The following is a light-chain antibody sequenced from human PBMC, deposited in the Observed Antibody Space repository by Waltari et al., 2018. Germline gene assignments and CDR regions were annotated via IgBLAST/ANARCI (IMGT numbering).Light chain of an antibody. CDR1: RGPTSYP. Sequence: QLVLTQSPPPPSPLAPPVTPTSTLTRGPTSYPTAWHHHQPEKGPRYLMKVNNNDSHTKGDGIPDRFSGSSSGAERYLTISSLQSEDEADYYCQTWVTGIGWVFGGGTKLTVL. V-gene: IGLV4-69*01. CDR2: VNNNDSH. CDR3: QTWVTGIGWV. J-gene: IGLJ3*02.